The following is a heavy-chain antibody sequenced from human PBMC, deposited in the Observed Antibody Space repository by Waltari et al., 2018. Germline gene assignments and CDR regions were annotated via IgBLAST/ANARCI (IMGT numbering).Heavy chain of an antibody. CDR3: ARGGWGFYLDD. CDR1: GFTFSSYS. CDR2: ISSSGSFK. J-gene: IGHJ4*02. Sequence: EVLLVASGGGLVKPGGSLRLSCAASGFTFSSYSMNWVRQAPGKGLEWVSSISSSGSFKHYVDSVKGRFTSSRDNAKNSLYLQMNTRRAEDTAVYYCARGGWGFYLDDWGQGTLVTSSS. D-gene: IGHD7-27*01. V-gene: IGHV3-21*02.